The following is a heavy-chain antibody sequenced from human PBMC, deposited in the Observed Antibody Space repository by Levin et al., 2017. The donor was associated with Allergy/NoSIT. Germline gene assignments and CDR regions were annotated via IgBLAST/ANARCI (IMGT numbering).Heavy chain of an antibody. Sequence: PSETLSLTCTVSGDSISSYFWSWIRQPPGKGLEWIGYISYSGNSKYNPSLRSRVTISVDTSKNQFSLKLRSVTAADTAIYYCARDRVTAADGTYYFYGMDVWGQGTTVTVSS. CDR3: ARDRVTAADGTYYFYGMDV. V-gene: IGHV4-59*01. D-gene: IGHD6-13*01. CDR2: ISYSGNS. CDR1: GDSISSYF. J-gene: IGHJ6*02.